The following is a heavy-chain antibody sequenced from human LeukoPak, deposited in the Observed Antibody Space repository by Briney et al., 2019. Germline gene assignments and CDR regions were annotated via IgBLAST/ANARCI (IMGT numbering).Heavy chain of an antibody. J-gene: IGHJ4*02. D-gene: IGHD3-10*01. CDR2: ISCNSGSI. V-gene: IGHV3-9*01. CDR3: AKGLWFGEFDY. Sequence: GGSLRLSCAASGFTFDDYAMHWVRQAPGEGLEWVSGISCNSGSIGYADSVKGRFTISRDNAKNSLYLQMNSLRAEDTALYYCAKGLWFGEFDYRGQGTLVTVSS. CDR1: GFTFDDYA.